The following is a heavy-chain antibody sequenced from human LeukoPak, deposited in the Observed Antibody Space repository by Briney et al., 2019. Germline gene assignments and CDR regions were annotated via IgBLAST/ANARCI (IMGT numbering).Heavy chain of an antibody. D-gene: IGHD2-15*01. Sequence: SQTLSLTCVIAGDSVSSNTAAWNWIRQSPLRGLEWLGRTFYRSKWHNDYAGSVKSRITISPDTSKNHFSLQLDSVTPEDTAMYYCARDGWPAFDYWGQGSLVTVSS. J-gene: IGHJ4*02. V-gene: IGHV6-1*01. CDR3: ARDGWPAFDY. CDR1: GDSVSSNTAA. CDR2: TFYRSKWHN.